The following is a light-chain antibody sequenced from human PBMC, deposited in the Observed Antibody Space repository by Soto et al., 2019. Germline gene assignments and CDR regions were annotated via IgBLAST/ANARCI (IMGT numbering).Light chain of an antibody. Sequence: EIVLTQSPGTRSLSPGERATLSCRASQSVSSSYLAWYQQKPGQAPRLLIYGASSRPTGIPDRFSGSGSVTDFTLTTSRLEPEDVAVYYCQQFGSSPLFTFGPGTKVDVK. J-gene: IGKJ3*01. CDR2: GAS. CDR1: QSVSSSY. CDR3: QQFGSSPLFT. V-gene: IGKV3-20*01.